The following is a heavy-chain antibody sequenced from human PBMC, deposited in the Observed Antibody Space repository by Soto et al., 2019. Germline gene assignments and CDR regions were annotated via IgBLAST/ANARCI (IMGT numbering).Heavy chain of an antibody. D-gene: IGHD3-3*01. J-gene: IGHJ6*02. CDR1: NGSISSDTYC. CDR3: VNFGVVMHNYDVDV. Sequence: QLRLQESGSGLVKPSQTLSLTCAVSNGSISSDTYCWCWIRQPPGKGLGWIGYLFHTGSTTYNPSINRRVTMSVDRSENQFSLTLSSVTAADSAVYLGVNFGVVMHNYDVDVWGQGTTVTVSS. V-gene: IGHV4-30-2*01. CDR2: LFHTGST.